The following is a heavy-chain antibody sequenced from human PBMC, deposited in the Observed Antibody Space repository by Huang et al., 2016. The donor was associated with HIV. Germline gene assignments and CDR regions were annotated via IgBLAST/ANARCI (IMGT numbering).Heavy chain of an antibody. CDR1: GYTFTSYS. Sequence: QVQLVQSGAEVKKPGASVKVSCKTSGYTFTSYSIHWVRQAPGQGLEWMGIINPDVDSTSYAPKFQGRGTMTRDTSTSTVYMELSSLRSEDTAMYYCAREGQGYAMDVWGQVTTVTVSS. V-gene: IGHV1-46*01. CDR3: AREGQGYAMDV. CDR2: INPDVDST. J-gene: IGHJ6*02.